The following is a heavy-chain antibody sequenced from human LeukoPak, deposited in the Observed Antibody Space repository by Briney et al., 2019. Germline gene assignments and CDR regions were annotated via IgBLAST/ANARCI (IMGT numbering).Heavy chain of an antibody. CDR2: IYYSGST. Sequence: SETLSLTCTVSGGSISSSSYYWGWIRQPPGKGLEWIGSIYYSGSTYNNPSLKSRVTISVDTSKNQFSLRLSSVTAADTAVYYCATPILGYYYMDVWGKGTTVTVSS. V-gene: IGHV4-39*01. CDR3: ATPILGYYYMDV. CDR1: GGSISSSSYY. D-gene: IGHD7-27*01. J-gene: IGHJ6*03.